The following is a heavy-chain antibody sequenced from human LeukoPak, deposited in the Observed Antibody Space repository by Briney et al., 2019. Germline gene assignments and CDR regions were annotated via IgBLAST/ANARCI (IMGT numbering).Heavy chain of an antibody. Sequence: GGSLRLSCAASGFTFSSYSMNWVRQAPGKGLEWVSSISSSSSYIYYADSEKGRFTISRDNAKNSLYLQMNSLRAEDTAVYYCARDHLRLDYGGNPARLMDYWGQGTLVTVSS. CDR1: GFTFSSYS. V-gene: IGHV3-21*01. CDR3: ARDHLRLDYGGNPARLMDY. D-gene: IGHD4-23*01. J-gene: IGHJ4*02. CDR2: ISSSSSYI.